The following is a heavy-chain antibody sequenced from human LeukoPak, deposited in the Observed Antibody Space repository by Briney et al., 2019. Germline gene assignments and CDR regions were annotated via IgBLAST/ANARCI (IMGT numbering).Heavy chain of an antibody. V-gene: IGHV4-34*01. Sequence: PSETLSLTCAVYGGPFRGFFWSWIPQAPGQGLKGSGEISNSGSTNYNTSLKSRITISVDTSKNQFSLWLTSVTAADTAVYVCARGIFYGGRNKDFGFWLWGKGTLVT. CDR2: ISNSGST. J-gene: IGHJ4*02. CDR1: GGPFRGFF. CDR3: ARGIFYGGRNKDFGFWL. D-gene: IGHD2/OR15-2a*01.